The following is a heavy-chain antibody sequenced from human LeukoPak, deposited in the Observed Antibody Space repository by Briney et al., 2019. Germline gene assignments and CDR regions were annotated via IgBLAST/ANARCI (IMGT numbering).Heavy chain of an antibody. CDR2: VSATGGSS. J-gene: IGHJ3*02. Sequence: GGSLRLSCAASAFTFSNYAMSWVRQAPGKGLEWVSAVSATGGSSYYADSMKGRFTISRDNSKSTLSLQMDSLRAEDTAVYYCARACSGGGCYLAAFDIWGQGTMVTVSS. CDR1: AFTFSNYA. D-gene: IGHD2-15*01. V-gene: IGHV3-23*01. CDR3: ARACSGGGCYLAAFDI.